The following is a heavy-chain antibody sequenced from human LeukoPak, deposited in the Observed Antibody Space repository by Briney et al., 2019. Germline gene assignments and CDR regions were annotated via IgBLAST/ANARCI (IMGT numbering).Heavy chain of an antibody. CDR1: GFSVSSNY. CDR3: AREYSYDYVWGSYRYTGYFDY. CDR2: IYSGGST. V-gene: IGHV3-66*01. D-gene: IGHD3-16*02. Sequence: PGESLRLSCAASGFSVSSNYMSWVRQAPGKGLEWVSVIYSGGSTYYADSVKGRFTISRDNSKNTLYLQMNRLRAEDTAVYYCAREYSYDYVWGSYRYTGYFDYWGQGTLVTVSS. J-gene: IGHJ4*02.